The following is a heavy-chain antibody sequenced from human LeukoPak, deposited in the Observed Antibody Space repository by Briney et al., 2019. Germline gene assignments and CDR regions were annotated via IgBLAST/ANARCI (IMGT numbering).Heavy chain of an antibody. CDR3: ARAIRTPNWLDP. Sequence: SETLSLTCSGSGGSLSSYYWSWIRQPPGKGLGWIGYIFYSGSTNYNTSLESRVTILVDTFKKQFSSTLSSLTAADTALDFCARAIRTPNWLDPWGQGTLVSVSS. J-gene: IGHJ5*02. CDR2: IFYSGST. D-gene: IGHD1-14*01. V-gene: IGHV4-59*08. CDR1: GGSLSSYY.